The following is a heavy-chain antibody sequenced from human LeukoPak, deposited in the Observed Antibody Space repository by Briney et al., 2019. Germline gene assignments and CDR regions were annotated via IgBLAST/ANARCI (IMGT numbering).Heavy chain of an antibody. J-gene: IGHJ4*02. CDR3: ARRRDGYRPFDY. CDR2: INPSGGST. Sequence: ASVKVSCKASGYTFTSYYMHWVRQAPGQGLEWMGIINPSGGSTCYAQKFQGRVTMTRDASTSTVYMELSSLRSEDTAVYYCARRRDGYRPFDYWGQGTLVTVSS. CDR1: GYTFTSYY. D-gene: IGHD5-24*01. V-gene: IGHV1-46*01.